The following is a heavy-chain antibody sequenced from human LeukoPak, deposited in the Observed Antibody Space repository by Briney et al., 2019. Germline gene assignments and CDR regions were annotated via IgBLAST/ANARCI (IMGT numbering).Heavy chain of an antibody. CDR1: GYTFTSYD. Sequence: ASVKVSCKASGYTFTSYDINWVRQATGQGLEWMGWMNPNSGNTGYAQKFQGRVTITRNTSISTAYMELSSLRSDDTAVYYCARGLARYYYDSSIPVYFDYWGQGTLVTVSS. V-gene: IGHV1-8*03. CDR3: ARGLARYYYDSSIPVYFDY. D-gene: IGHD3-22*01. J-gene: IGHJ4*02. CDR2: MNPNSGNT.